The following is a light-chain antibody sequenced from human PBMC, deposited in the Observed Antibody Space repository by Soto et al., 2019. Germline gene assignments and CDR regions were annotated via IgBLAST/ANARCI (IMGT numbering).Light chain of an antibody. CDR3: SSYSSSGTLYV. CDR1: SSDVGDYNY. V-gene: IGLV2-14*03. CDR2: DVS. Sequence: QSALTQPASVSGSPGQSITISCTGSSSDVGDYNYVAWYQQHPDKAPKLMIFDVSSRPSGVSNRFSGSKSGSTASLTISGLQAEYEADYFCSSYSSSGTLYVFGTGTKLTVL. J-gene: IGLJ1*01.